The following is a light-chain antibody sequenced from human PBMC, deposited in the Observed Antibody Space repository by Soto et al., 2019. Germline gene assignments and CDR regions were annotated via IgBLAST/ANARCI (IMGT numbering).Light chain of an antibody. Sequence: EFVLTQSPGTLSLSPGERATLSCRASQTVRNNYLAWYQQKPGQAPRLLIYRTSNRATGIPDRFSGSGSGTDFTLTISRLEPEDFAVYYCHHYGSTFGQGTKVDIK. V-gene: IGKV3-20*01. CDR3: HHYGST. J-gene: IGKJ1*01. CDR2: RTS. CDR1: QTVRNNY.